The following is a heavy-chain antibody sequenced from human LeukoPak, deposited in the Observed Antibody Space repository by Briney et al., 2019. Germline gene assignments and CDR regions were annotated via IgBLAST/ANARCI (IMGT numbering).Heavy chain of an antibody. V-gene: IGHV5-51*01. Sequence: GESLKISCKASGYSFTNYWIGWVRQMPGKGLEWMGIIYPGDSDTRYSPSFQGQVTISADKSISTAYLQWSSLKASDTAMYYCARSRSGSYYNTLFDYWGQGTLVTVSS. CDR3: ARSRSGSYYNTLFDY. D-gene: IGHD1-26*01. CDR1: GYSFTNYW. J-gene: IGHJ4*02. CDR2: IYPGDSDT.